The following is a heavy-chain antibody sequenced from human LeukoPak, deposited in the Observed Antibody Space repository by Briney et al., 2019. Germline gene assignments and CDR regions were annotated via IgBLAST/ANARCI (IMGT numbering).Heavy chain of an antibody. CDR1: GFTFSSYG. CDR2: IWYDGSNQ. J-gene: IGHJ4*02. V-gene: IGHV3-33*01. D-gene: IGHD2-8*01. Sequence: PGRSLRLSCAASGFTFSSYGIHWVRQAPGKGLEWVAIIWYDGSNQYYADSVKGRFTISRDNSKNTVFLQMNSLRAEDTAVYYCARDMVYARVGFFDYWGQGTLVTVSS. CDR3: ARDMVYARVGFFDY.